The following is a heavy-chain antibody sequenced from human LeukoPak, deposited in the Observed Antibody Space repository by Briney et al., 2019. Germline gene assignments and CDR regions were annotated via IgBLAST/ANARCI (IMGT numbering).Heavy chain of an antibody. V-gene: IGHV3-23*01. D-gene: IGHD5-12*01. Sequence: GGSLRLSCAASGFTFSSYAMSWVRQAPGKGLEWVSAISGSGGSTYYADSVKGRFTISRDNSKNTLYLQMNSLRAEDTAVHYCAKDRDIVATIILFDYWGQGTLVTVSS. CDR1: GFTFSSYA. CDR3: AKDRDIVATIILFDY. J-gene: IGHJ4*02. CDR2: ISGSGGST.